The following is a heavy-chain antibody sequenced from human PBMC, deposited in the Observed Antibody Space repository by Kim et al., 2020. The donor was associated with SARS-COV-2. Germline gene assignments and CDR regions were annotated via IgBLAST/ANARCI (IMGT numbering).Heavy chain of an antibody. CDR3: ARSPRGAYCGGDCYHFDY. D-gene: IGHD2-21*02. CDR2: IYYSGST. J-gene: IGHJ4*02. V-gene: IGHV4-59*13. Sequence: SETLSLTCTVSGGSISSYYWSWIRQLPGKGLEWIGYIYYSGSTNYNPSLKSRVTISVDTSKNQFSLKLSSVTAADTAVYYCARSPRGAYCGGDCYHFDYWGQGTLVTVSS. CDR1: GGSISSYY.